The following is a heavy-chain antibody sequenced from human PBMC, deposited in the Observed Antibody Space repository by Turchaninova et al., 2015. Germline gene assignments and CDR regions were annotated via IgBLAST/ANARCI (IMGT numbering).Heavy chain of an antibody. D-gene: IGHD1-14*01. CDR1: GFTFRTYS. J-gene: IGHJ4*02. V-gene: IGHV3-48*02. Sequence: EVQLVESGGGLVQPGGSLRLAWADSGFTFRTYSIDWVREASGRGLEGVSCIRSRSSPTNYADSVKGRFTISSDNAKTSLFLQRKSLRDYDTAVYYCARAIDLPLTNNHHIDYWGQGTLVTVSS. CDR3: ARAIDLPLTNNHHIDY. CDR2: IRSRSSPT.